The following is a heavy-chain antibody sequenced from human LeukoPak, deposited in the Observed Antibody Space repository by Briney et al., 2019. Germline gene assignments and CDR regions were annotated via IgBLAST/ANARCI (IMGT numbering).Heavy chain of an antibody. CDR2: INHSGST. CDR3: ASVAGAVAGYYY. Sequence: PSETLSLTCAVYGGSFSGYYWSWIRQPPGKGLEWIGEINHSGSTNYNPSLKSRVTISVDTSKNQFSLKLSSVTAADTAVYYCASVAGAVAGYYYWGQGTLVTVSS. D-gene: IGHD6-19*01. CDR1: GGSFSGYY. J-gene: IGHJ4*02. V-gene: IGHV4-34*01.